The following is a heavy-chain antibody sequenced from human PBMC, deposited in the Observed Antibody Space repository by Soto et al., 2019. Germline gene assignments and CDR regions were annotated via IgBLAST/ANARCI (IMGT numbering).Heavy chain of an antibody. D-gene: IGHD6-6*01. CDR3: AKASGSSSLLGFDC. CDR2: IGGSGGNT. CDR1: GFTFNNYA. Sequence: GGSLSLSCVASGFTFNNYAMTWVRQAPGKGLEWVSAIGGSGGNTYYADSVKGRFTISRDNSKDTLYLQMNSLRVEDTAVYHCAKASGSSSLLGFDCWGQGTLVTVSS. J-gene: IGHJ4*02. V-gene: IGHV3-23*01.